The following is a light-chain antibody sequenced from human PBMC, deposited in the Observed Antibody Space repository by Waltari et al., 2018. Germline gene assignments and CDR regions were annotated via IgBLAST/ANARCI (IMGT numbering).Light chain of an antibody. CDR1: SSNIGSNY. V-gene: IGLV1-47*01. CDR3: ATWDDRLSDYV. CDR2: RNN. J-gene: IGLJ1*01. Sequence: QSVLTQPPSASGTPGQRVIISCSRSSSNIGSNYVYWYQQLLGTAPKLLIYRNNQRPSGVPDRFSGSKSGTSSSLAISGLRSEDEADYYCATWDDRLSDYVFGTGTKVTAL.